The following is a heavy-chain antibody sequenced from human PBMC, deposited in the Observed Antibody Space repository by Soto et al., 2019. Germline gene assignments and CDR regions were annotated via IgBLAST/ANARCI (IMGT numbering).Heavy chain of an antibody. J-gene: IGHJ4*02. Sequence: TLERTFPVSGGSISSCDYSWSWIRQPPVKGLELLGYIYYSGITYYNPSLKSLVTISVDTSKNQFSLQLSSVTAADTAVYYCAREPQTHFESWGQGPLVTVSS. CDR1: GGSISSCDYS. CDR3: AREPQTHFES. V-gene: IGHV4-30-4*01. CDR2: IYYSGIT.